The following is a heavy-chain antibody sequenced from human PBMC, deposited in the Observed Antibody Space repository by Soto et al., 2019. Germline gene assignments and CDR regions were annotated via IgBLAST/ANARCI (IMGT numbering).Heavy chain of an antibody. V-gene: IGHV5-51*01. CDR3: TRQRGSGSYYPFDF. J-gene: IGHJ4*02. Sequence: GESLKISCKASGYTFTTSWIAWVRQMPGQGLEWMGIIYPGDSATRYSPTFQGHVSISADKSTSTAYLQWNILEASDRGIYYCTRQRGSGSYYPFDFWGQGTRVTVS. CDR1: GYTFTTSW. CDR2: IYPGDSAT. D-gene: IGHD3-10*01.